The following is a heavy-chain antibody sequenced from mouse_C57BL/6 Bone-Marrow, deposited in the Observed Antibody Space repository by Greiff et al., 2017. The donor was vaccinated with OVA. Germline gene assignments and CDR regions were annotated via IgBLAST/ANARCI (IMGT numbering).Heavy chain of an antibody. D-gene: IGHD2-2*01. V-gene: IGHV5-6*01. CDR1: GFTFSSYG. Sequence: EVKLVESGGDLVKPGASVKLSCAASGFTFSSYGMSWVRQTPDKRLEWIATISSGGGYTYYPDSVKGRVTLSRYNSKNTPYLQLSSLKSEDSAMYYCARLPPMVTTDYWGQGTTLTVSS. CDR2: ISSGGGYT. CDR3: ARLPPMVTTDY. J-gene: IGHJ2*01.